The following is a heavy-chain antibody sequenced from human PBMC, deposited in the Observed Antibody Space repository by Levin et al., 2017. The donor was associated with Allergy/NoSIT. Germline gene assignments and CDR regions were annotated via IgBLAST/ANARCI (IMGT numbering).Heavy chain of an antibody. D-gene: IGHD1-26*01. CDR1: GFTFSHYA. V-gene: IGHV3-23*01. CDR3: AKVPGVYSGSHYFDY. CDR2: LSSNGGST. J-gene: IGHJ4*02. Sequence: GGSLRLSCSASGFTFSHYAMSWVRQAPGKGLEWVSGLSSNGGSTYYAGSVKGRFTISRDNSKNTLYLQMNSLRAEDTALYYCAKVPGVYSGSHYFDYWGQGTLVTVSS.